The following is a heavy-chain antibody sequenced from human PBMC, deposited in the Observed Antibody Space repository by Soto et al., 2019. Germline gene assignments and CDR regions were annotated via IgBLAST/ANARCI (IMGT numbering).Heavy chain of an antibody. D-gene: IGHD3-3*01. V-gene: IGHV3-48*03. CDR1: GFTFGTYE. CDR3: AGWFRFFAPWTEDDSDY. CDR2: ITSSGGTI. J-gene: IGHJ4*02. Sequence: EVQLVESGGGLVQPGGSLRLACAASGFTFGTYEMNWVRQAPGKGLELVSYITSSGGTIYYADSVKSLFTISRDNAKNSLYMQMNSLRVKDAAAYYCAGWFRFFAPWTEDDSDYWGQGTLVTVSS.